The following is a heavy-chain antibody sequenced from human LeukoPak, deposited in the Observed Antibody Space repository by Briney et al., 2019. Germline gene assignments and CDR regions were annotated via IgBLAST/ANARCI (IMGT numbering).Heavy chain of an antibody. CDR3: AKWAYSSGWNPFDY. V-gene: IGHV3-23*01. D-gene: IGHD6-19*01. Sequence: PGGSLRLSCVASGATVSSDYMSWVRQPPGKGLEWVSAISGSGGTTYYADSVKGRFTISRDNSKNTLYLQMNSLRAEDTAVYYCAKWAYSSGWNPFDYWGQGTLVTVSS. CDR2: ISGSGGTT. J-gene: IGHJ4*02. CDR1: GATVSSDY.